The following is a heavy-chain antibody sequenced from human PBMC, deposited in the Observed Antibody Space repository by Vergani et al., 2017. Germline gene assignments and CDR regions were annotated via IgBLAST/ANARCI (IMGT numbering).Heavy chain of an antibody. CDR2: INAGNGNT. Sequence: QVQLVQSGAEVKTPGASVKVSCKASGYTFTSYAMHWVRQAPGQRLEWMGWINAGNGNTKYSQKFQGRVTITRDTSASTAYMELSSLRSEDTAVYYCAREDSGSYYNYFDYWGQGTLVTVSS. J-gene: IGHJ4*02. D-gene: IGHD1-26*01. CDR1: GYTFTSYA. CDR3: AREDSGSYYNYFDY. V-gene: IGHV1-3*01.